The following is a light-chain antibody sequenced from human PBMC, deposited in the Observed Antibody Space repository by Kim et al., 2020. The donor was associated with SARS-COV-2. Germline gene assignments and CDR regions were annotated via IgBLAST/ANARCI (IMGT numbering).Light chain of an antibody. CDR3: QVWDSSAVI. V-gene: IGLV3-9*01. J-gene: IGLJ2*01. Sequence: SVALEQTARISCGGMNMGHMLVPWYQQKPGQAPVLVIYRDKFRPSGIPERFSGSNSGSTATLTISGAQARDEADYYCQVWDSSAVIFGEGTQLTVL. CDR1: NMGHML. CDR2: RDK.